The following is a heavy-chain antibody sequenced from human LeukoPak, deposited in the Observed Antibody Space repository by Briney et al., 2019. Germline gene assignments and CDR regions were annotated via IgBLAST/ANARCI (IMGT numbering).Heavy chain of an antibody. CDR1: GFTFSSYG. J-gene: IGHJ6*03. CDR2: ISGSGGST. D-gene: IGHD2-2*01. Sequence: PGGSLRLSCAASGFTFSSYGMSWVRQAPGKGLEWVSAISGSGGSTYYADSVKGRFTISRDNSKNTLYLEMNSLRAEDTAVYYCAKREAVPAARLKLRNYYYYYYMDVWGKGTTVTISS. CDR3: AKREAVPAARLKLRNYYYYYYMDV. V-gene: IGHV3-23*01.